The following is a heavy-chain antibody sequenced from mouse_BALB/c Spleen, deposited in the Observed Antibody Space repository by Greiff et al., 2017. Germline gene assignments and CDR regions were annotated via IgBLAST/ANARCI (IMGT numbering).Heavy chain of an antibody. CDR1: GFTFSSYA. CDR3: ARGYYYDYEFAY. J-gene: IGHJ3*01. V-gene: IGHV5-6-5*01. Sequence: EVKLQESGGGLVKPGGSLKLSCAASGFTFSSYAMSWVRQTPEKRLEWVASISSGGSTYYPDSVKGRFTISRDNARNILYLQMSSLRSEDTAMYYCARGYYYDYEFAYWGQGTLVTVSA. CDR2: ISSGGST. D-gene: IGHD2-4*01.